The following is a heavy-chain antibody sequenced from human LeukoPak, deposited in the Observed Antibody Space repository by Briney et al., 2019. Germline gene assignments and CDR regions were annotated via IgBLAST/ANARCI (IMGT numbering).Heavy chain of an antibody. Sequence: AETLSLTCTVSGGSISSYYWSWVRQPPGKGLEWIGYIYYSGSTNYNPSLKSRVTISVDTSKNQFSLKLSSVTAADTAVYYCARDRGDWYFDLWGRGTLVTVSS. CDR3: ARDRGDWYFDL. D-gene: IGHD3-16*01. J-gene: IGHJ2*01. CDR2: IYYSGST. CDR1: GGSISSYY. V-gene: IGHV4-59*01.